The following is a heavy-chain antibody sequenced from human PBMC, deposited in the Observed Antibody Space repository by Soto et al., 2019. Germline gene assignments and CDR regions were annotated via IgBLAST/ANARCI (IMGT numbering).Heavy chain of an antibody. J-gene: IGHJ3*02. Sequence: SVKIFCKASGGTFSSHPISWVRQDTGQGLEWMGRIIPILGIAHYAQNFQGRVTITADKSTSTAYMELSSLRSEDTAVYYCARDPQKQTGTTFDAFDIWGQGTMVTVSS. CDR1: GGTFSSHP. D-gene: IGHD1-7*01. V-gene: IGHV1-69*04. CDR3: ARDPQKQTGTTFDAFDI. CDR2: IIPILGIA.